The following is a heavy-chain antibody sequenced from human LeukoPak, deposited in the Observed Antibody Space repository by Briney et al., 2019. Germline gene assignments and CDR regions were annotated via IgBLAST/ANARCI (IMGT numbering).Heavy chain of an antibody. V-gene: IGHV3-23*01. CDR1: GFTSSSYA. D-gene: IGHD3-16*01. CDR3: ATNDRQYYSGFGGY. Sequence: GGSLRLSCAASGFTSSSYAMSWVRQAPGKGLEWVSAISGSGGSTYYADSVKGRFTISRDNSKNTLYLQMNSLRAEDTAVYYCATNDRQYYSGFGGYWGQGTLVTVSS. J-gene: IGHJ4*02. CDR2: ISGSGGST.